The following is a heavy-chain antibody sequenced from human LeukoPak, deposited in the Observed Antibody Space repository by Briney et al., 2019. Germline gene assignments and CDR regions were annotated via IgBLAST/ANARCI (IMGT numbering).Heavy chain of an antibody. J-gene: IGHJ4*02. V-gene: IGHV4-59*08. D-gene: IGHD1-26*01. CDR1: GGSISSYY. CDR3: ARGPSGSYYGFDY. Sequence: SETLSLTCTVSGGSISSYYWSWIRQPPGKGLEWIGYIYYSGSTNYNPSLKSRVTISVDTSKNQFSLKLSSVTAADTAVYYCARGPSGSYYGFDYWGQGTLVTVSS. CDR2: IYYSGST.